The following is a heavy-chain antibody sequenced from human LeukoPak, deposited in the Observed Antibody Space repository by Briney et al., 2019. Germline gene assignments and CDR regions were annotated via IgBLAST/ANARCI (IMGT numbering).Heavy chain of an antibody. J-gene: IGHJ4*02. D-gene: IGHD6-13*01. V-gene: IGHV3-7*01. CDR1: GFTFSSYW. CDR2: IKQDGSEK. CDR3: AREGGFSSSWYGIFDY. Sequence: PGGSLRLSCAASGFTFSSYWMSWVRQAPGKGLEWVANIKQDGSEKYYVDSVKGRFTISRDNAKNSLYLQMNSLRAEDTAVYYCAREGGFSSSWYGIFDYWGQGTLVTVSS.